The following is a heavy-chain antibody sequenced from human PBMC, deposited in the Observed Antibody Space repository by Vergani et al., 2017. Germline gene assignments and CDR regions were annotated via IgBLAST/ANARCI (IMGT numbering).Heavy chain of an antibody. CDR2: ISGSGGST. J-gene: IGHJ5*02. V-gene: IGHV3-23*04. CDR1: GFTFSSYA. CDR3: AREGINSSGETGWFDP. D-gene: IGHD3-22*01. Sequence: EVQLVESGGGLVQPGGSLRLSCAASGFTFSSYAMSWVRQAPGKGLEWVSAISGSGGSTYYADSVKGRFTISRDNSKNTLYLQMNSLRAEDTAVYYCAREGINSSGETGWFDPWGQGTLVTVSS.